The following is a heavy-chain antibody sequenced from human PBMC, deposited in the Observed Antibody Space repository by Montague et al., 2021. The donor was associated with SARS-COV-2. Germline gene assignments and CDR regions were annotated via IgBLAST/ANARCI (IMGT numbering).Heavy chain of an antibody. D-gene: IGHD6-13*01. Sequence: CAISGDSVSSNTAAWNWIRQSPSRGLVWLGRTFYRSKWYNEFAESVKSRISINADTSKNEVSLQLKYVTPEDTAMYYCARDSRNWYGPVGFDIWGQGTVVTVS. J-gene: IGHJ3*02. V-gene: IGHV6-1*01. CDR2: TFYRSKWYN. CDR3: ARDSRNWYGPVGFDI. CDR1: GDSVSSNTAA.